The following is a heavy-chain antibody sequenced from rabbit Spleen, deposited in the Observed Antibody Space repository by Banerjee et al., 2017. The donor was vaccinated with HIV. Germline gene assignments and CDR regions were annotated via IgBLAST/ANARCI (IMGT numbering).Heavy chain of an antibody. D-gene: IGHD1-1*01. V-gene: IGHV1S40*01. CDR3: AKWGSGLDL. Sequence: QSLEESGGGLVQPGGTLTLTCKASGFSFSSSYWICWVRQAPGKGLEWIACIYAGSSGATYYASWAKGRSTISKTSSTTVTLQMTSLTVADTATYFCAKWGSGLDLWGPGTLVTVS. J-gene: IGHJ4*01. CDR1: GFSFSSSYW. CDR2: IYAGSSGAT.